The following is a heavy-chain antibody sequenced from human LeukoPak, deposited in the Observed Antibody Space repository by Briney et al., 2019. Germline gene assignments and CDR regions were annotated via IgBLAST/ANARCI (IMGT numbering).Heavy chain of an antibody. CDR3: ERAARCQVWFGELLYTGFDP. D-gene: IGHD3-10*01. CDR2: INPNSGGT. CDR1: GYTFTGYY. V-gene: IGHV1-2*02. J-gene: IGHJ5*02. Sequence: GASVKVSCKASGYTFTGYYMHWVRQAPGQGLEWMGWINPNSGGTNYAQKFQGRVTMTRDTSISTAYMELSRLRSDDTAVYYCERAARCQVWFGELLYTGFDPWGQGTLVTVSS.